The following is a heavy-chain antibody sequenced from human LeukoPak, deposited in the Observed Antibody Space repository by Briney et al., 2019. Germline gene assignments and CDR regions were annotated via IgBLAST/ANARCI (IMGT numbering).Heavy chain of an antibody. D-gene: IGHD3-22*01. CDR3: ARNYYDSSGYYYDDGDNWFDP. CDR1: GGTFSSYA. J-gene: IGHJ5*02. V-gene: IGHV1-69*04. CDR2: IIPILGIA. Sequence: ASVKVSCKASGGTFSSYAISWVRQAPGQGLEWMGRIIPILGIANYAQKFQGRVTITADKSTSTAYMELSSLRSEDTAVYYCARNYYDSSGYYYDDGDNWFDPWGQGTLVTVSS.